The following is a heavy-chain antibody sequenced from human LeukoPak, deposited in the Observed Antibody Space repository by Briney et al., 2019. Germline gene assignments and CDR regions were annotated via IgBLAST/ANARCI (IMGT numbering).Heavy chain of an antibody. J-gene: IGHJ4*02. CDR1: GYTFTSYY. Sequence: ASVKVSCKASGYTFTSYYMHWVRQAPGQGLEWMGIINPSGGSTSYAQKFQGRVTMTRNTSISTAYMELSSLRSEDTAVYYCARVERWLQFREFPGGYWGQGTLVTVSS. CDR3: ARVERWLQFREFPGGY. V-gene: IGHV1-46*01. CDR2: INPSGGST. D-gene: IGHD5-24*01.